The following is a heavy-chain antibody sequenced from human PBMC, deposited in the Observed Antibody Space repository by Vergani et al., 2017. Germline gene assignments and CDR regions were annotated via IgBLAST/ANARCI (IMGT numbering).Heavy chain of an antibody. J-gene: IGHJ4*02. V-gene: IGHV3-30*02. CDR3: AKEGGGYCSGGTCYPEY. Sequence: QVQLVESGGGVVQPGGSLRLSCAASGFTFSGYGMHWVRPAPGKGLAWVAFIRYDGGNKDYADSVKGRFTISRDNSKNTLYLQMKSLRPEDTAVYYCAKEGGGYCSGGTCYPEYWGQGTLVIVSS. D-gene: IGHD2-15*01. CDR1: GFTFSGYG. CDR2: IRYDGGNK.